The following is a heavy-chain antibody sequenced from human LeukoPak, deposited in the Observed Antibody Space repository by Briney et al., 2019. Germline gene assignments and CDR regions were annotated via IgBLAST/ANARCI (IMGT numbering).Heavy chain of an antibody. V-gene: IGHV4-34*01. CDR3: ARRLCGGDCYSTCSY. Sequence: SETLSLTRAVHGRPFSGYYWSSIRQPPAKRLGWVGEINHSESTNTNPSLKSRVTISVDTSKTQFSLKLSSVTAADTAVYYCARRLCGGDCYSTCSYWGQGTLVTVSS. CDR2: INHSEST. CDR1: GRPFSGYY. J-gene: IGHJ4*02. D-gene: IGHD2-21*02.